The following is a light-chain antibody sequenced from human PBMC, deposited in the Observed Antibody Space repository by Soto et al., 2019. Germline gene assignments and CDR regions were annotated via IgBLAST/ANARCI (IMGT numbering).Light chain of an antibody. CDR2: DAS. V-gene: IGKV3-11*01. J-gene: IGKJ2*01. Sequence: EIVLTQSPDTLSLSLGERATLSCRASQYVSSYLAWYQHKPGQAPRLLIYDASNRATGTPARFSGSGSGTDFTLTISSLEPEDFAVYYCQQRSIWLYTFGQGTKVEIK. CDR1: QYVSSY. CDR3: QQRSIWLYT.